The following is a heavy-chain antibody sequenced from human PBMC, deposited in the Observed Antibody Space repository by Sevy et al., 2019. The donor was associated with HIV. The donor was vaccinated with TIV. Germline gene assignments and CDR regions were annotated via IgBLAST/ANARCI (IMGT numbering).Heavy chain of an antibody. J-gene: IGHJ4*02. V-gene: IGHV3-33*01. CDR3: ARDSPGSGSYYNDEFEFDY. Sequence: GGSLRLSCAASGFTFSSYGMHWVRQAPGKGLEWVAVIWYDGSNKYYADSVKGRLTISRDNSKNTLYLQMNSLRAEDTAVYYCARDSPGSGSYYNDEFEFDYWGQGTLVNVSS. CDR2: IWYDGSNK. CDR1: GFTFSSYG. D-gene: IGHD3-10*01.